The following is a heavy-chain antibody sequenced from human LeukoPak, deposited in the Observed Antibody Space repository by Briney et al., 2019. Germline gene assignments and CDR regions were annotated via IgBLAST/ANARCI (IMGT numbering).Heavy chain of an antibody. J-gene: IGHJ5*02. CDR3: ARLYPYYYDSSGSWLPGFDWFDP. CDR2: IKQDGSEK. CDR1: GFTFSSYW. Sequence: GGSLRLSCAASGFTFSSYWMSWVRQAPGKGLEWVANIKQDGSEKYYVDSVKGRFTISRDNAKNSLYLQMNSLRAEDTAVYYCARLYPYYYDSSGSWLPGFDWFDPWGQGTLVTVSS. V-gene: IGHV3-7*01. D-gene: IGHD3-22*01.